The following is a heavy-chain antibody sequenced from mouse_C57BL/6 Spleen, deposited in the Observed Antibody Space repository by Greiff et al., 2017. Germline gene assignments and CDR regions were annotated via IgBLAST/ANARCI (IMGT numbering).Heavy chain of an antibody. CDR3: ARMAYYGSGSFAY. V-gene: IGHV1-55*01. CDR1: GYTFTSYW. Sequence: QVQLKQPGAELVKPGASVKMSCKASGYTFTSYWITWVKQRPGQGLEWIGDIYPGSGSTNYNEKFKSKATLTVDTSSSTAYMQLSSLTSEDSAVYYCARMAYYGSGSFAYWGQGTLVTVSA. J-gene: IGHJ3*01. CDR2: IYPGSGST. D-gene: IGHD1-1*01.